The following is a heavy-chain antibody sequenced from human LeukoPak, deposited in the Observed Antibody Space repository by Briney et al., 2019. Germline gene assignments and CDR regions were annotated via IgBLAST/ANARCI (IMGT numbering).Heavy chain of an antibody. V-gene: IGHV1-2*02. CDR3: AREVRTTVTHAFDY. J-gene: IGHJ4*02. Sequence: ASVKVSCKASGYTFTGYYMHWVRQAPGQGLEWMGWINPNSGATNHAQKFQGRVTMTRDTSISTAYMELSSPRSDDTAVYYCAREVRTTVTHAFDYWGQGTLVTVSS. CDR1: GYTFTGYY. CDR2: INPNSGAT. D-gene: IGHD4-17*01.